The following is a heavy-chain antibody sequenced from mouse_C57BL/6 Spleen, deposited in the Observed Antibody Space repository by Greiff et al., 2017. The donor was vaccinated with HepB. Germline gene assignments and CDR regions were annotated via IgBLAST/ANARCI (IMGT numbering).Heavy chain of an antibody. J-gene: IGHJ3*01. D-gene: IGHD3-2*02. CDR1: GYTFTDYN. Sequence: VQLQQPGPELVKPGASVKIPCKASGYTFTDYNMDWVKQSHGKSLEWIGDINRNNGGTIYNQKFKGKATLNVEKAYNTAYMELRSLTSEDTAVYYCAGWGDNSGPFAYWGQGTLVSVSA. V-gene: IGHV1-18*01. CDR3: AGWGDNSGPFAY. CDR2: INRNNGGT.